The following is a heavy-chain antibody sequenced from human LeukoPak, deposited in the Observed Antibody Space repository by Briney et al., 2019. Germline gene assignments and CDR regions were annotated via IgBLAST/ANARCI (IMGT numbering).Heavy chain of an antibody. J-gene: IGHJ6*03. CDR2: IYTSGNT. D-gene: IGHD4-17*01. CDR1: GGSFSIYY. CDR3: ARGHYGDFLFNYYYYYMDV. Sequence: SETLSLTCTVSGGSFSIYYWSWIRQPAGKGLEWIGRIYTSGNTNYNPSLKSRVTMSVDTSKNQFSLKLSSVTAADTAVYYCARGHYGDFLFNYYYYYMDVWGKGTTVTVSS. V-gene: IGHV4-4*07.